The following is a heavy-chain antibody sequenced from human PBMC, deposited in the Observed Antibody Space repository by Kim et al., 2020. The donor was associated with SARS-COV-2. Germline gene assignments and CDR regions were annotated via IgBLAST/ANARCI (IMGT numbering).Heavy chain of an antibody. J-gene: IGHJ4*02. CDR3: ARDMDPTVYDY. V-gene: IGHV1-3*01. D-gene: IGHD4-4*01. Sequence: KTQYSQKFQGRVTITRDTSANTAYMELRRLTTKETAIYYCARDMDPTVYDYWGQGTLVTVSS. CDR2: KT.